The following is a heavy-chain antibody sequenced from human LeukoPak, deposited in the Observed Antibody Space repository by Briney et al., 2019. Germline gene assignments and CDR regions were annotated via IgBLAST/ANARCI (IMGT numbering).Heavy chain of an antibody. CDR3: ARGDYYDSSGFFTDAFDI. CDR2: IKQDRSEK. Sequence: GGSLRLSCAASGFTFSRYWMSWVRQAPGKGLEWVGNIKQDRSEKFYVDSVKGRFTISRDNAKKSLYLQMNSLRADDTAVYFCARGDYYDSSGFFTDAFDIWGQGTMVTVSS. CDR1: GFTFSRYW. V-gene: IGHV3-7*01. J-gene: IGHJ3*02. D-gene: IGHD3-22*01.